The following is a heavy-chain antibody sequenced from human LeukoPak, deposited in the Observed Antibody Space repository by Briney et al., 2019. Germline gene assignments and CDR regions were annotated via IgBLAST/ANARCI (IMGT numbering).Heavy chain of an antibody. CDR3: ARVAGSIDY. J-gene: IGHJ4*02. D-gene: IGHD6-19*01. Sequence: ASVKVSCKASGYAFTTYDINWVRQATGQGLEWMGWMNPNSGYTGYAQRFQGRVTITRDTSISTAYMELSSLRSEDTAVYYCARVAGSIDYWGQGTLVTVSS. CDR2: MNPNSGYT. CDR1: GYAFTTYD. V-gene: IGHV1-8*03.